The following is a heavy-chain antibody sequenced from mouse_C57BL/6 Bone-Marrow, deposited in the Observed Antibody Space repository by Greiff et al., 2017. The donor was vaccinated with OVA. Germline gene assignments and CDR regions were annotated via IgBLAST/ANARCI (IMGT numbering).Heavy chain of an antibody. J-gene: IGHJ3*01. V-gene: IGHV1-18*01. Sequence: EVQLQQSGPELVKPGASVKIPCKASGYTFTDYNMDWVQQSPGKSLEWIGDINPNNGGTIYNQKFKGKATLTVDKSSSTAYMELRSLTSEDTAVYCGARGDYCGSSSLAYWGQGTLVTVSA. CDR2: INPNNGGT. D-gene: IGHD1-1*01. CDR1: GYTFTDYN. CDR3: ARGDYCGSSSLAY.